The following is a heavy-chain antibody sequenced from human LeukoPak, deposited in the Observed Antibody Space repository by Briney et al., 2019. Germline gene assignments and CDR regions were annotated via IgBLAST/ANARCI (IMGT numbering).Heavy chain of an antibody. J-gene: IGHJ4*02. V-gene: IGHV3-21*05. D-gene: IGHD2/OR15-2a*01. CDR1: GFTFSSYA. CDR2: ISTSSSYT. CDR3: ARVRYYGGYYFDY. Sequence: PGGSLRLSCAASGFTFSSYAMSWVRQAPGKGLEWVSYISTSSSYTNYADSVKGRFTISRDNVKSSLYLQVNSLRAEDTAMYYCARVRYYGGYYFDYWGQGTLVTVSS.